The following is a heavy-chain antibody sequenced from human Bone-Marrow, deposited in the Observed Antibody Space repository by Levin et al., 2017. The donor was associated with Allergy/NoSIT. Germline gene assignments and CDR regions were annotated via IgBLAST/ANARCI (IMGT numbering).Heavy chain of an antibody. CDR3: ARATNHYYGRGFDY. CDR1: GFSLSTSGMC. CDR2: IDWDDDK. V-gene: IGHV2-70*11. D-gene: IGHD3-10*01. J-gene: IGHJ4*02. Sequence: SGPTLVKPTQTLTLTCTFSGFSLSTSGMCVSWIRQPPGKALEWLARIDWDDDKYYSTSLKTRLIISKDTSKNQVVLTMTNMDPVDTATYYCARATNHYYGRGFDYWGKGTLVTVSS.